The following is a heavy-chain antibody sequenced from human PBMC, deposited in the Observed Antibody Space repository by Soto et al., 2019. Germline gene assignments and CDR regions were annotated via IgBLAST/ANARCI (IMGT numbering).Heavy chain of an antibody. Sequence: SETLSLTCTVSGGSISSSSYYWGWIRQPPGKGLEWIGSIYYSGSTYYNPSLKSRVTISVDTSKNQFSLKLGSVTAADTAVYYCARLFSSSASPDLQHWGQGTLVTVSS. J-gene: IGHJ1*01. V-gene: IGHV4-39*01. D-gene: IGHD6-6*01. CDR1: GGSISSSSYY. CDR3: ARLFSSSASPDLQH. CDR2: IYYSGST.